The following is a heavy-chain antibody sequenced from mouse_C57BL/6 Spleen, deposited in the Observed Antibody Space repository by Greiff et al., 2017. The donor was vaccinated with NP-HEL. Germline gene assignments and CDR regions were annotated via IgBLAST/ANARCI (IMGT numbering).Heavy chain of an antibody. CDR2: IDPNSGGT. J-gene: IGHJ4*01. CDR1: GYTFTSYW. CDR3: ARGTAVVAPPYYYAMDY. V-gene: IGHV1-72*01. Sequence: QVQLQQPGAELVKPGASVKLSCKASGYTFTSYWMHWVKQRPGRGLEWIGRIDPNSGGTKYNEKFKSKATLTVDKPSSTAYMQLSSLTSEDSAVYYCARGTAVVAPPYYYAMDYWGQGTSVTVSS. D-gene: IGHD1-1*01.